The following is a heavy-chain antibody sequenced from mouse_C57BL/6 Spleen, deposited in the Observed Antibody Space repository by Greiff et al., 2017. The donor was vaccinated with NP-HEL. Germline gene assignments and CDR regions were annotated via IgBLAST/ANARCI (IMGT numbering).Heavy chain of an antibody. V-gene: IGHV1-69*01. D-gene: IGHD2-5*01. CDR1: GYTFTSYW. J-gene: IGHJ2*01. CDR3: ARAYYSNYFDN. CDR2: IDPSDSYT. Sequence: QVQLKQPGAELVMPGASVKLSCKASGYTFTSYWMHWVKQRPGQGLEWIGEIDPSDSYTNYNQKFKGKSTLTVDKSSSTAYMQLSSLTSEDSAVYYCARAYYSNYFDNWGQGTTLTVSS.